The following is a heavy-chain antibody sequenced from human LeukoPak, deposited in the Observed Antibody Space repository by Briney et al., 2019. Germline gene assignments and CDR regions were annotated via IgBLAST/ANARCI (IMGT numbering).Heavy chain of an antibody. CDR1: GYTFTSYD. J-gene: IGHJ5*02. CDR3: ARESSGSGTADLGP. CDR2: MNPNSGNT. Sequence: GASVKVSCKASGYTFTSYDINWVRQATRQGLEWTGWMNPNSGNTGYAQKFQGRVTMTRNTSISTAYMELRSLRSDDTAVYYCARESSGSGTADLGPWGQGTLVTVSS. V-gene: IGHV1-8*01. D-gene: IGHD3-10*01.